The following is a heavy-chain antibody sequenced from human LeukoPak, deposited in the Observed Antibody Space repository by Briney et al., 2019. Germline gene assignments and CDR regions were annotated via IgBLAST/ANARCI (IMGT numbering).Heavy chain of an antibody. CDR3: ARDTYDILTGYYKWAFDI. CDR1: GSSFSSYS. V-gene: IGHV3-21*06. Sequence: GGSLRLSCAASGSSFSSYSMNWVRQAPGKGLEWVSSISPSSSYKYYADSVKGRFTISRDNAKNSLYLQMNSLRAEDTAVYYCARDTYDILTGYYKWAFDIWGQGTMVTVSS. D-gene: IGHD3-9*01. CDR2: ISPSSSYK. J-gene: IGHJ3*02.